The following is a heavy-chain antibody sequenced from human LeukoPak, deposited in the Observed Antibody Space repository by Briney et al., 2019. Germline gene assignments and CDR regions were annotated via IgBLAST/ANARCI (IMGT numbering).Heavy chain of an antibody. CDR2: IYYSGTT. CDR1: GGSISSYY. J-gene: IGHJ4*02. Sequence: SETLSLTCTVSGGSISSYYWTWIRQPPGKGLEWIGYIYYSGTTYYNPSLKSRVTMSLDTSKNRFSLRLSSVTAADTAVYYCARAGYCSGGNCYRGPSDYWGQGTLVTVSS. V-gene: IGHV4-59*01. D-gene: IGHD2-15*01. CDR3: ARAGYCSGGNCYRGPSDY.